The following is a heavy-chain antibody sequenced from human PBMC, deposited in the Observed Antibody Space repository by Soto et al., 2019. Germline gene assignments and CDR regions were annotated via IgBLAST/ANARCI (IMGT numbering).Heavy chain of an antibody. CDR3: ASTPLYCSGGSCYWFDP. V-gene: IGHV3-48*03. CDR2: ISSSGSTI. CDR1: GFTFSSYE. D-gene: IGHD2-15*01. Sequence: PGGSLRLSCAASGFTFSSYEMNWVRRAPGKGLEWVSYISSSGSTIYYADSVKGRFTISRDNAKNSLYLQMNSLRAEDTAVYYCASTPLYCSGGSCYWFDPWGQGTLVTVSS. J-gene: IGHJ5*02.